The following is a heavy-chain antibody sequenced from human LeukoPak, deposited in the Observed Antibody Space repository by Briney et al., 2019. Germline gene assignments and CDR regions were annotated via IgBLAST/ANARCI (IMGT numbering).Heavy chain of an antibody. V-gene: IGHV5-51*01. Sequence: GESLEISCQGSGSSFYSSWIGGVRRLPGKGLEGMGIIFPADSDARSSPAFQGQVTMSAATSTSTAYLQWSSLKASDTAIYYCARQRGVSMTYFSDALDVWGQGTTVTVSS. D-gene: IGHD3-10*01. CDR1: GSSFYSSW. J-gene: IGHJ6*02. CDR2: IFPADSDA. CDR3: ARQRGVSMTYFSDALDV.